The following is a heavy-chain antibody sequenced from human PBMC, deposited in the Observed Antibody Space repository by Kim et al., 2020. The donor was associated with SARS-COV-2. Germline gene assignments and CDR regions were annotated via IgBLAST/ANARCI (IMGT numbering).Heavy chain of an antibody. CDR2: TTRSGDGS. J-gene: IGHJ4*02. CDR1: GLTFSDYA. Sequence: GGSLRLSCSGSGLTFSDYANHRVRRAPGKGLQYVSATTRSGDGSFYADSVEGRFPISRDNSKNTLYLQMNSLRVEDTSVYYCVKYGRTYGAVHWVQETLVIVSS. D-gene: IGHD3-10*01. CDR3: VKYGRTYGAVH. V-gene: IGHV3-64D*06.